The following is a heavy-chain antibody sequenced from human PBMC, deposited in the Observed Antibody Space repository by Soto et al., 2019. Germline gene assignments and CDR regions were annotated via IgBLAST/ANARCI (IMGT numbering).Heavy chain of an antibody. D-gene: IGHD5-18*01. CDR1: GGSISSEGYY. CDR2: IYYSGTT. Sequence: SETLSLTCTVSGGSISSEGYYWSWFRQLPGKGLEWIGDIYYSGTTYHDPSLRSRLTISGDASKNQCSLKLSSVTDADTALYYCARGRGYSYGPYYFDYWGQGTLVTVSS. J-gene: IGHJ4*02. V-gene: IGHV4-31*03. CDR3: ARGRGYSYGPYYFDY.